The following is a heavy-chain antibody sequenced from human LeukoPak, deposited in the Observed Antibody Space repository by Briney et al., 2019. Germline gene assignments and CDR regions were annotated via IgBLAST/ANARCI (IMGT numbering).Heavy chain of an antibody. D-gene: IGHD3-22*01. CDR1: GGTFSSYA. Sequence: GASVKVSCKASGGTFSSYAISWVRQAPGQGLEWMGGIIPIFGTANYAQKFQGRVTITAVESTSTAYMELSSLRSEDTAVYYCARDASSGYTPWGQGTLVTVSS. V-gene: IGHV1-69*13. J-gene: IGHJ5*02. CDR2: IIPIFGTA. CDR3: ARDASSGYTP.